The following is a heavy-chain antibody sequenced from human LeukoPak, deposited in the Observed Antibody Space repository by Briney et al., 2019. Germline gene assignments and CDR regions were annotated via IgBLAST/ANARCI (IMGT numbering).Heavy chain of an antibody. D-gene: IGHD6-19*01. Sequence: SETLSLTCTVSGGSISSYYWSWIRQPPGKGLEWIGYIYYSGSTNYNPSLKSRVTISVDTSKNQFSLKLSSVTAADTAVYYCARKSGWNLDYWGQGTLVAVSP. CDR2: IYYSGST. V-gene: IGHV4-59*01. CDR3: ARKSGWNLDY. J-gene: IGHJ4*02. CDR1: GGSISSYY.